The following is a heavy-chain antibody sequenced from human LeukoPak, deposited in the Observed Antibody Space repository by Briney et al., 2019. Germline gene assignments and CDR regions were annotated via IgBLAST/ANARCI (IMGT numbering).Heavy chain of an antibody. D-gene: IGHD3-9*01. CDR3: ARLNDILTGPFDY. CDR2: IDPSDSET. Sequence: GESLKISCKGSGYSFTKYWIGWVRQMPGKGLEWMGNIDPSDSETRHSPSFQGQVTISVDKPISTAYLQWNSLKASDTAMYYCARLNDILTGPFDYWGQGTLVTVSS. J-gene: IGHJ4*02. CDR1: GYSFTKYW. V-gene: IGHV5-51*01.